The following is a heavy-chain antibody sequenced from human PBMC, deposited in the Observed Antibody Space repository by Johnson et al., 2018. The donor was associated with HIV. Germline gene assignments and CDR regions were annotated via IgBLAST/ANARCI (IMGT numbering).Heavy chain of an antibody. V-gene: IGHV3-53*01. Sequence: VQLVESGGGLIQPGGSLRLSCAASGFTVSSNYMSWVRQAPGKGLEWVSVIYSGGSTYHADSGKGRVTISRDNSKNPLKLQMNSLRAEDTAVYYGVREGKNNGYNFDAFDIWGQGTLVTVSS. CDR1: GFTVSSNY. J-gene: IGHJ3*02. CDR2: IYSGGST. D-gene: IGHD5-24*01. CDR3: VREGKNNGYNFDAFDI.